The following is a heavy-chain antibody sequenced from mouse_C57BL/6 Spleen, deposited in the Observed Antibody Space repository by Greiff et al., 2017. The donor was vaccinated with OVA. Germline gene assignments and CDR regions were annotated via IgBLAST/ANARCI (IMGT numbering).Heavy chain of an antibody. D-gene: IGHD1-1*01. CDR2: IDPETGGT. CDR3: TRVYGSSYGY. CDR1: GYTFTDYE. V-gene: IGHV1-15*01. J-gene: IGHJ2*01. Sequence: VKLQQSGAELVRPGASVTLSCKASGYTFTDYEMHWVKQTPVHGLEWIGAIDPETGGTAYNQKFKGKAILTADKSSSTAYMELRSLTSEDAAVYYCTRVYGSSYGYWGQGTTLTVSS.